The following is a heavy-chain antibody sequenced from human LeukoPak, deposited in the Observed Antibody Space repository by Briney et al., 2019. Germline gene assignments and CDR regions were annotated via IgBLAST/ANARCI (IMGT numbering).Heavy chain of an antibody. J-gene: IGHJ3*02. CDR1: GYSSTTYW. CDR2: IYPGDSDT. CDR3: PLGAVRGLHAFDI. Sequence: GESLKISCKGSGYSSTTYWIGWVRQMPGKGLEWMGIIYPGDSDTRYSPSFQGQVTISADKSVSTAYLQWSSLKASHTAMYYCPLGAVRGLHAFDIWGQGTMVTVSS. D-gene: IGHD3-10*01. V-gene: IGHV5-51*01.